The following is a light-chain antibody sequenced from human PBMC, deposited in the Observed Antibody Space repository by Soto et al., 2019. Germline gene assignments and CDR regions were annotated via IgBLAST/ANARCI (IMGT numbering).Light chain of an antibody. CDR1: QSVSSD. V-gene: IGKV3-15*01. CDR3: QQYNNWPPIT. Sequence: EIAMTQSPDTVCVSTGERATLSCRASQSVSSDLAWYQQKPGQAPRLLIYRASTRATGVPARFSGSGSGTEFTLTISSLQSEDFAVYYCQQYNNWPPITFGQGTRLEIK. J-gene: IGKJ5*01. CDR2: RAS.